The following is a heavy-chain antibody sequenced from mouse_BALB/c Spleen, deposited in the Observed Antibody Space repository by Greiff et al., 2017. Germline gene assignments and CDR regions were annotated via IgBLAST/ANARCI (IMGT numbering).Heavy chain of an antibody. V-gene: IGHV1S29*02. CDR1: GYTFTDYN. Sequence: EVQLQQSGPELVKPGASVKISCKASGYTFTDYNMHWVKQSHGKSLEWIGYIYPYNGGTGYNQKFKSKATLTVDNSSSTAYMELRSLTSEDSAVYYCASTWLRRLYYAMDYWGQGTSVTVSS. CDR3: ASTWLRRLYYAMDY. CDR2: IYPYNGGT. D-gene: IGHD2-2*01. J-gene: IGHJ4*01.